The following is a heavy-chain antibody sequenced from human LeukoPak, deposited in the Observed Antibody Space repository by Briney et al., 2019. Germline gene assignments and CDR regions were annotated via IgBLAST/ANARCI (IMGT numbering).Heavy chain of an antibody. CDR1: GFTLSTYW. J-gene: IGHJ4*02. V-gene: IGHV3-7*01. D-gene: IGHD3-3*01. Sequence: GGSLRLSCAASGFTLSTYWMSWVRQAPGKGLEWVANIKQDGGEKYYVDSVKGRFTISRDNAKKSLYLQMNSLRAEDTAVYYCASGFLDDFWSGHFWGQGTLVTASS. CDR2: IKQDGGEK. CDR3: ASGFLDDFWSGHF.